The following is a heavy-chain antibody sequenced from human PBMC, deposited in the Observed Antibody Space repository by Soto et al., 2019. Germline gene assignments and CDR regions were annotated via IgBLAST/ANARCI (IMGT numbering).Heavy chain of an antibody. D-gene: IGHD5-12*01. CDR2: INPNSGGT. CDR3: ARGVRLRSPPYNWFDP. Sequence: QVQLVQSGAEVKKPGASVKVSCKASGYTFTGYYMHWVRQAPGQGLEWMGWINPNSGGTNYAQKFQGWVTMTRDTSISTAYMELSRLRSDDTAVYYCARGVRLRSPPYNWFDPWGQGTQVTVSS. V-gene: IGHV1-2*04. J-gene: IGHJ5*02. CDR1: GYTFTGYY.